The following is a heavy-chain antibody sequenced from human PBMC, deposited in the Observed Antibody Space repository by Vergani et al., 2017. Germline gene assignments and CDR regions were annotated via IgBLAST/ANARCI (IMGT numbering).Heavy chain of an antibody. CDR1: GGSFSGYY. D-gene: IGHD3-9*01. CDR3: ARGGPFYDI. V-gene: IGHV4-34*01. Sequence: QVQLQQWGAGLLKPSETLSLTCAVSGGSFSGYYWSWIRQPPGKGLEWIGEINYNGSTNYNPSLKSRVTISVDTSKNQFSLKLGSVTAADTAVYYCARGGPFYDIWGQGTLVTVSS. CDR2: INYNGST. J-gene: IGHJ4*02.